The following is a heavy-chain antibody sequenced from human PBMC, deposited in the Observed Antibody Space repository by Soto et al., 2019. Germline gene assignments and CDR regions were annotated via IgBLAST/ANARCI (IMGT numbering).Heavy chain of an antibody. J-gene: IGHJ6*02. Sequence: GESLKISCKGSGYSFTSYWIGWVRQMPGKGLEWMGIIYPGDSDTRYSPSFQGQVTISADKSISTAYLQWSSLKASDTAMYYCARQGGSSWTLVRPGGYYYGMDVWGQGTTVTVSS. D-gene: IGHD6-13*01. CDR1: GYSFTSYW. CDR2: IYPGDSDT. V-gene: IGHV5-51*01. CDR3: ARQGGSSWTLVRPGGYYYGMDV.